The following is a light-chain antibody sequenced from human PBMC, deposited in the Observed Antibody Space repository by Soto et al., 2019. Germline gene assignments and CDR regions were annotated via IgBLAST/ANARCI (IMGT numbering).Light chain of an antibody. CDR3: SSYTTSNPRQTV. J-gene: IGLJ1*01. V-gene: IGLV2-14*03. Sequence: QSALTXPASVSGSPGQSITISCPGTSIDVVCYNYVSWYQHHPGKAPKFMIYDVSNRPSGVSNRFSGSKSGNTASLTISGLQAEDEADYYCSSYTTSNPRQTVFGTGTKVTVL. CDR2: DVS. CDR1: SIDVVCYNY.